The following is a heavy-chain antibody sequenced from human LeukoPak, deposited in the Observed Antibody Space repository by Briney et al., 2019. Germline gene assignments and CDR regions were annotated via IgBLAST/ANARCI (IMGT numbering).Heavy chain of an antibody. CDR3: TTFSYVLDY. D-gene: IGHD3-16*01. CDR1: GFTFGNAW. CDR2: LKKKTDGGTT. Sequence: PGGSLRLSCAASGFTFGNAWMNWVRQAPGKGLEWVARLKKKTDGGTTDYAAPVKGRFTISRDDSRNMLYLQMDSLKTEDTAIYYCTTFSYVLDYWGQGTLVTVSS. V-gene: IGHV3-15*01. J-gene: IGHJ4*02.